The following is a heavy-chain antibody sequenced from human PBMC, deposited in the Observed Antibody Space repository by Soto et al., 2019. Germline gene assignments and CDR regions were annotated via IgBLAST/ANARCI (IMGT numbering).Heavy chain of an antibody. D-gene: IGHD6-6*01. CDR2: MSYTGST. CDR1: NGSVNRGGYY. V-gene: IGHV4-31*03. Sequence: SETLSLTCKICNGSVNRGGYYWSWIRQHPGKGLEWVGYMSYTGSTYYSPSLKSRVTISVDTSKTQLSLRLSSVTAADTAIYYCARARVISSRNWFDPWGQGTLVTVSS. CDR3: ARARVISSRNWFDP. J-gene: IGHJ5*02.